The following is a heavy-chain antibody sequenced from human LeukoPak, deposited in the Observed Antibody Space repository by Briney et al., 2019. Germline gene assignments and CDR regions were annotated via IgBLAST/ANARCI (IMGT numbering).Heavy chain of an antibody. Sequence: GGSLRLSCAASGFTVSSNYMSWVRQAPGKGLEWVSVIYSGGSTYYADSVKGRFTISRDNSKNTLYLQMNSLRAEDTAVYYCASTITYSRGHGATFDIWGQGTMVTVSS. D-gene: IGHD6-19*01. CDR1: GFTVSSNY. V-gene: IGHV3-53*01. CDR2: IYSGGST. CDR3: ASTITYSRGHGATFDI. J-gene: IGHJ3*02.